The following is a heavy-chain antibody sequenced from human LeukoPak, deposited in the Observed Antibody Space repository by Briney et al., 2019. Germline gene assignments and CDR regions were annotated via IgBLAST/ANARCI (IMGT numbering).Heavy chain of an antibody. V-gene: IGHV3-23*01. CDR2: ISGSGGST. J-gene: IGHJ4*02. CDR1: GFTFSSYA. D-gene: IGHD2-2*01. Sequence: GESLRLSCAASGFTFSSYAMSWVRQAPGKGLEWVSAISGSGGSTYYADSVKGRFTISRDNSKNTLYLQMNSLRAEDTAVYYCAKGYCHSTSCYRFDYWGQGTLVTVSS. CDR3: AKGYCHSTSCYRFDY.